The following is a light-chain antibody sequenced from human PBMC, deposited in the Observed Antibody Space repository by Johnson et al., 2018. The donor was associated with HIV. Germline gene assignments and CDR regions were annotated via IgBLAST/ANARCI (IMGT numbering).Light chain of an antibody. CDR1: SSNIGNNY. CDR2: ENN. J-gene: IGLJ1*01. V-gene: IGLV1-51*02. Sequence: QSVLTQPPSVSAAPGQKVTISCSGSSSNIGNNYVSWYQQLPGTAPKLLIYENNKRPSGIPDRFSGSKSGTSATLGITGLQTGDEADYYCGTWDSSLSVLYVFGTVTKVTVL. CDR3: GTWDSSLSVLYV.